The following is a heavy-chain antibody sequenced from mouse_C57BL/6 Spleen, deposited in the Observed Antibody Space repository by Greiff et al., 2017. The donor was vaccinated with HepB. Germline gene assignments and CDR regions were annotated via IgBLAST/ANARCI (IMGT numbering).Heavy chain of an antibody. J-gene: IGHJ3*01. CDR2: ISDGGSYT. CDR3: AREKGYGNYDWFAY. D-gene: IGHD2-1*01. V-gene: IGHV5-4*01. Sequence: EVQGVESGGGLVKPGGSLKLSCAASGFTFSSYAMSWVRQTPEKRLEWVATISDGGSYTYYPDNVKGRFTISRDNAKNNLYLQMSHLKSEDTAMYYCAREKGYGNYDWFAYWGQGTLVTVSA. CDR1: GFTFSSYA.